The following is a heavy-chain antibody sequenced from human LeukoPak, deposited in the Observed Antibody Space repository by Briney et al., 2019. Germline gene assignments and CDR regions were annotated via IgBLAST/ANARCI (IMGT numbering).Heavy chain of an antibody. D-gene: IGHD3-3*01. CDR3: ARDQYDTWSRRGNFDS. J-gene: IGHJ4*02. Sequence: GGSLRLSCVASGFTFGKYWMSWVRQAPGRGLEWVANIKLDGSEKNYVDSVKGRFAISRDNTKNSPYLQMNSLRVEDTAVFYCARDQYDTWSRRGNFDSWGQGTLVIVSS. V-gene: IGHV3-7*03. CDR2: IKLDGSEK. CDR1: GFTFGKYW.